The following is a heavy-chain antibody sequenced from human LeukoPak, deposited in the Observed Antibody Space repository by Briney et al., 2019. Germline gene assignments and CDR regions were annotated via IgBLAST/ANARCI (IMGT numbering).Heavy chain of an antibody. CDR2: INPSGGST. V-gene: IGHV1-46*01. J-gene: IGHJ4*02. CDR3: ARRTTTGTTDY. CDR1: GYTFTSYY. Sequence: ASVKVSCKASGYTFTSYYMHWVRQAPGQGLEWMGIINPSGGSTSYAQKFQGRVTMTRDTSTSTVYMELSSVTAADTAVYYCARRTTTGTTDYWGQGTLVTVSS. D-gene: IGHD1-1*01.